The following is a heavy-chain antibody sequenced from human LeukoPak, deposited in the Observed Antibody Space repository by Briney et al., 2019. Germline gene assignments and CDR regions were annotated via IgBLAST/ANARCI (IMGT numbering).Heavy chain of an antibody. CDR2: ISYSGST. D-gene: IGHD1-26*01. V-gene: IGHV4-39*01. CDR3: ARRVYSGSYNWYFDL. Sequence: PSETLSLTCTVSGGSISTSTYYWGWIRQPPGKGLGWIGSISYSGSTYNNPSLKSRVTISVDTSKNQFSLKLSSVTAPDTAVYYCARRVYSGSYNWYFDLWGRGTLVTVSS. J-gene: IGHJ2*01. CDR1: GGSISTSTYY.